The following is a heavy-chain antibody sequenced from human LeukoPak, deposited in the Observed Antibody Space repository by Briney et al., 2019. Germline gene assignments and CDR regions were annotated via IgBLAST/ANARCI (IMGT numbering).Heavy chain of an antibody. Sequence: AASVKVSCKVSGYTLTELSMHWVRQAPGKGLEWMGGFDPEDGETIYAQKFQGRVTMTEDTSTDTAYMELSSLRSEDTAVYYCATAPYSGYEKFDYWGQGTLVTVSS. CDR3: ATAPYSGYEKFDY. CDR1: GYTLTELS. V-gene: IGHV1-24*01. J-gene: IGHJ4*02. D-gene: IGHD5-12*01. CDR2: FDPEDGET.